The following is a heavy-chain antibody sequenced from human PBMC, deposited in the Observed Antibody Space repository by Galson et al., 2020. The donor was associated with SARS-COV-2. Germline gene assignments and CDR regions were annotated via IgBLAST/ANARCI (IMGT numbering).Heavy chain of an antibody. V-gene: IGHV4-39*01. Sequence: SETLSLTCTVSGGSISSSSYYWGWIRQPPGQGLEWIGSIYSSGSTYYNPSPKTRVTISVDTSKNQFSLKLSSVTAADTAVYYCARHETRDIVVVPAATRSYRQYNWFDPWGQGTLVTVSS. CDR3: ARHETRDIVVVPAATRSYRQYNWFDP. D-gene: IGHD2-2*01. J-gene: IGHJ5*02. CDR1: GGSISSSSYY. CDR2: IYSSGST.